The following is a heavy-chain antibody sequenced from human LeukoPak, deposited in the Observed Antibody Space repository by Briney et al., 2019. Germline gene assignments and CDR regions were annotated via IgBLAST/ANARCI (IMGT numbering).Heavy chain of an antibody. CDR2: INANSGGT. CDR3: ATPGVGYCSSTSCYSSSSPYYYYMDV. D-gene: IGHD2-2*02. V-gene: IGHV1-2*02. Sequence: ASVKVSCKTSGYIFTGYYIHWVRQAPGQGLEWMGWINANSGGTNYAQKFQGRVTMTEDTSTDTAYMELSSLRSEDTAVYYCATPGVGYCSSTSCYSSSSPYYYYMDVWGKGTTVTVSS. CDR1: GYIFTGYY. J-gene: IGHJ6*03.